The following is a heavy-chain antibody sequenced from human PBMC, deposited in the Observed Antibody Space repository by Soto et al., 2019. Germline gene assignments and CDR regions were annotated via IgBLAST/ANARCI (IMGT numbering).Heavy chain of an antibody. CDR3: ARDLQEIVVRGVIASGGMDV. Sequence: ASVKVSCKASGYTFTSYYMHWVRQAPGQGLEWMGIINPSGGSTSYAQKFQGRVTMTRDTSTSTVYMELSSLRSEDTAVYYCARDLQEIVVRGVIASGGMDVWGQGTTVTVSS. J-gene: IGHJ6*02. CDR1: GYTFTSYY. CDR2: INPSGGST. D-gene: IGHD3-10*01. V-gene: IGHV1-46*01.